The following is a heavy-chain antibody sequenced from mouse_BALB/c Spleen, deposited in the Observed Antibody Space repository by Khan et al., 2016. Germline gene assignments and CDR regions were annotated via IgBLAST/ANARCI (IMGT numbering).Heavy chain of an antibody. Sequence: QIQLVQSGPELKKPGETVKISCKASGYTFTDYSMHWVKQAPGKGLKWMGWINTETGEPTYADDFKGRFAFSLETSASTAYLQINNLKNEDTATYFCASRYGSSPWFAYWGQGTLVTVSA. CDR1: GYTFTDYS. V-gene: IGHV9-2-1*01. D-gene: IGHD1-1*01. J-gene: IGHJ3*01. CDR2: INTETGEP. CDR3: ASRYGSSPWFAY.